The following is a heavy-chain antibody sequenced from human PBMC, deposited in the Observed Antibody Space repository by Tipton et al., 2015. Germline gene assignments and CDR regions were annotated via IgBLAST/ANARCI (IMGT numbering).Heavy chain of an antibody. J-gene: IGHJ4*02. CDR3: TKDATWGYSGSRIDS. Sequence: SLRLSCEASGFTFNEYGMHWVRQTPGKGLEWVSGISWNSDNIGYADSVKGRFSTSRDNARNFVYLQMRSLRPEDTALYYCTKDATWGYSGSRIDSWGQGALVTVSS. V-gene: IGHV3-9*01. CDR2: ISWNSDNI. CDR1: GFTFNEYG. D-gene: IGHD1-26*01.